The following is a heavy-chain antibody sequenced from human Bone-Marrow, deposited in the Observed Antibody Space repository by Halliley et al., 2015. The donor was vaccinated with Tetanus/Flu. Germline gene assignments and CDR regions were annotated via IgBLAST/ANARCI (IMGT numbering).Heavy chain of an antibody. Sequence: MYSPGPTAYNPSPKSRLTVSADTAKNQFSLRLTSVTAADTAVYYCASQNYYGTGSRHYSDYWGQGTLVTVSS. V-gene: IGHV4-61*07. J-gene: IGHJ4*02. CDR2: MYSPGPT. CDR3: ASQNYYGTGSRHYSDY. D-gene: IGHD3-10*01.